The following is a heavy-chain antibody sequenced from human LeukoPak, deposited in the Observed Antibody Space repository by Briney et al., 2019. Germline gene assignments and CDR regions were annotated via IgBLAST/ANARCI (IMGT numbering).Heavy chain of an antibody. J-gene: IGHJ6*04. CDR1: GFTFSDYY. CDR2: ISSTGGTA. Sequence: HPGGSLRLSCAASGFTFSDYYMSWIRQAPGKGLEWVSAISSTGGTAYYADSVKGRFTISRDNSKNTLYLQMNSLRAEDTAVYYCAELGITMIGGVWGKGTTVTISS. CDR3: AELGITMIGGV. V-gene: IGHV3-23*01. D-gene: IGHD3-10*02.